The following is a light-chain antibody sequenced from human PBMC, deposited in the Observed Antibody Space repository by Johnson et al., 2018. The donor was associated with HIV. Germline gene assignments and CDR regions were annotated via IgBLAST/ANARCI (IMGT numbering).Light chain of an antibody. CDR2: END. J-gene: IGLJ1*01. V-gene: IGLV1-51*02. Sequence: QPVLTQPPSVSAAPGQKVTISCSGSSYNIGNNLVSWYQQLPGSAPTLLSYENDKRHSGMRERGPGAKAGTDATQGSTGLPNGDEADYYCGLWAARLSPPYVFGTGTTITVL. CDR3: GLWAARLSPPYV. CDR1: SYNIGNNL.